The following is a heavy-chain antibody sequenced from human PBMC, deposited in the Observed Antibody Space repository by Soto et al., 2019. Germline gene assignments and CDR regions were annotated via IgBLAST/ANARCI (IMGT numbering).Heavy chain of an antibody. D-gene: IGHD6-6*01. J-gene: IGHJ5*02. CDR3: EREHSSSPEFDT. Sequence: QPGGSLRLSCAASGFTFSSYEMNWVRQAPGKGLEWVSYISSSGSTIYYADSVKGRFTISRDNAKNSLYLQMNGLRAEDTAVYYCEREHSSSPEFDTWGQGTLVTVSS. V-gene: IGHV3-48*03. CDR2: ISSSGSTI. CDR1: GFTFSSYE.